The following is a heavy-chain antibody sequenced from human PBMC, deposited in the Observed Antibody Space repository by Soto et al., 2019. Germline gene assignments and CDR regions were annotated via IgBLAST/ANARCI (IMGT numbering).Heavy chain of an antibody. V-gene: IGHV4-39*01. J-gene: IGHJ6*02. Sequence: QLQLQESGPGLVKPSETLSLTCTVSGGSISSSSYWGWIRQPPGKGLEWIGGIYSIGSTSYNPSRKSRVTISVDTSKHQFSLKLSSVTAEVTAVYYCRRSSRYSTDVWGPGTTVTVSS. D-gene: IGHD6-13*01. CDR2: IYSIGST. CDR1: GGSISSSSY. CDR3: RRSSRYSTDV.